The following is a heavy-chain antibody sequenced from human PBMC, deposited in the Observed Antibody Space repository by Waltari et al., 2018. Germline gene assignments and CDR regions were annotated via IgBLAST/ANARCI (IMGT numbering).Heavy chain of an antibody. V-gene: IGHV3-21*02. CDR3: VTDDPGLGLDV. D-gene: IGHD7-27*01. CDR1: GFSFSSYT. CDR2: IGSSGDYI. Sequence: EVQLVESGGGLVKPGGSLRLSCAGSGFSFSSYTMNWVRQAPGKGLEWVASIGSSGDYIYYADSVKDRFAISRDNAENSLFLQMNNLRAEDTAVYFCVTDDPGLGLDVWGQGTTVTVSS. J-gene: IGHJ6*02.